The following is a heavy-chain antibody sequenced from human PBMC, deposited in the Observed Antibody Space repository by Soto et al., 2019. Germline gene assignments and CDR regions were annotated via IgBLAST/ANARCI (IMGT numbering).Heavy chain of an antibody. D-gene: IGHD6-13*01. Sequence: SETLSLTCTVSGGSISSYYWSWIRQPPGKGLEWIGYIYYSGSTNYNPSLKSRVTIAVDTTKNQFSLMLSSVTAADTAVYYCASGLWAAAGPYNWLDPWGQGTLVTVSA. CDR3: ASGLWAAAGPYNWLDP. J-gene: IGHJ5*02. CDR2: IYYSGST. CDR1: GGSISSYY. V-gene: IGHV4-59*01.